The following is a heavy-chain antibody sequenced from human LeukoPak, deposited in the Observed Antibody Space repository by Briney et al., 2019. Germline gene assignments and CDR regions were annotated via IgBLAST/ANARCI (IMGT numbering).Heavy chain of an antibody. V-gene: IGHV3-23*01. CDR2: VSGSGDST. J-gene: IGHJ4*02. D-gene: IGHD3-22*01. CDR3: AKLGFDSSGSHTLFDY. CDR1: GFIFSNYG. Sequence: GGSLRLSCAASGFIFSNYGMSWVRQAPGKGLEWVSGVSGSGDSTSYADCVKGRFTISRDNSKNTLYLQMNSLRAEDTAVYYCAKLGFDSSGSHTLFDYWGQGTQVTVSS.